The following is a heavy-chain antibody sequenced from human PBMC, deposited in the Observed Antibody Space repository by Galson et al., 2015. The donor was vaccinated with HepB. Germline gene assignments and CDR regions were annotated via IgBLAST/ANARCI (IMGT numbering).Heavy chain of an antibody. CDR3: ARGTYDFRSDYHRRDFDY. CDR1: GYTFTSYT. D-gene: IGHD3-3*01. V-gene: IGHV1-18*01. CDR2: ISAYNGNT. Sequence: SVKVSCKASGYTFTSYTINWVRQAPGQGLEWMGRISAYNGNTNYAQNLQGRVTMTTDTSTSTAYMDLRSLRSDDTAVYYCARGTYDFRSDYHRRDFDYWGQGTLVTVSS. J-gene: IGHJ4*02.